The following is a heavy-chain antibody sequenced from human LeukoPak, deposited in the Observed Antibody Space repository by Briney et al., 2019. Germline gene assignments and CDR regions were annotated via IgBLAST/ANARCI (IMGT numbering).Heavy chain of an antibody. D-gene: IGHD6-25*01. CDR3: TTTIASAATY. J-gene: IGHJ4*02. V-gene: IGHV3-74*01. Sequence: GGSLRLSCAASGLTLSSHWMHWVRQAPGEGLVWVSTLSTDGITMFYADSVKGRFSVSRDNAKNTLYLQMNSLRAEDTAVYFCTTTIASAATYWGQGTLVTVSS. CDR1: GLTLSSHW. CDR2: LSTDGITM.